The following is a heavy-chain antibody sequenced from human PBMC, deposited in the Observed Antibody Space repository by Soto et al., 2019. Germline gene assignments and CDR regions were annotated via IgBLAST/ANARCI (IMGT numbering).Heavy chain of an antibody. CDR1: GGSISTSSYY. V-gene: IGHV4-39*01. Sequence: SETLSLTCTVSGGSISTSSYYWGWIRQPPGKGLEWIGSIYYSGSTYYNPSLKSRVTISADTSKNQFSLKLSSVTAADTAGYYGAKLIPAAGANWAYWGKGTLDPVTP. CDR2: IYYSGST. J-gene: IGHJ4*02. CDR3: AKLIPAAGANWAY. D-gene: IGHD7-27*01.